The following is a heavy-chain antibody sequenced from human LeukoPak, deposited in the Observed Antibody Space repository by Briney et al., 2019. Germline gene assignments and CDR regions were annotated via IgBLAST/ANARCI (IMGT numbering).Heavy chain of an antibody. J-gene: IGHJ4*02. CDR1: GGSISSYY. D-gene: IGHD1-26*01. CDR2: LYNSGST. V-gene: IGHV4-59*08. Sequence: PSETLSLTCTVSGGSISSYYWSWIRQPPGKGLEWIGYLYNSGSTNYNPSLKSRVTISVDTSKNQFSLKLTSVTAADTAVYYCARHGGSYSFDYWGQGTLVTVSS. CDR3: ARHGGSYSFDY.